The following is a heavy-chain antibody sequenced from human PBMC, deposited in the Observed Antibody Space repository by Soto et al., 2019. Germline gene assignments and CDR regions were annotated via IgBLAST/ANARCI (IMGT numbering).Heavy chain of an antibody. J-gene: IGHJ3*02. Sequence: SVKVSCKASGGTFSSYAISWVRQAPGQGLEWMGGIIPIFGTANYAQKFQGRVTITADESTSTAYMEMNSLRPEDTAVYYCAKEGRTALAGQFAFDSWGKGRMVTVSS. V-gene: IGHV1-69*13. CDR3: AKEGRTALAGQFAFDS. CDR1: GGTFSSYA. CDR2: IIPIFGTA. D-gene: IGHD6-13*01.